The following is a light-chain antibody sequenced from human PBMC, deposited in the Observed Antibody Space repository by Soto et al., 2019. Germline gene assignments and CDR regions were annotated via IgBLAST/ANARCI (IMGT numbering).Light chain of an antibody. CDR1: QSVLYNSNNMNY. Sequence: DIVMTQSPDSLAVSLGERATINCKSSQSVLYNSNNMNYLAWYQQKPGQPPKLLIYWASTRESGVPDRFSGSGSGTDFTLTINSLQAEDVAVYFCQQYYATPRTFGQGTKVEIK. J-gene: IGKJ1*01. CDR2: WAS. CDR3: QQYYATPRT. V-gene: IGKV4-1*01.